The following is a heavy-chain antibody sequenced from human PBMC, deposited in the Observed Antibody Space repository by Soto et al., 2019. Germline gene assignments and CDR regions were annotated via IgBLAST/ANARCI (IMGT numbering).Heavy chain of an antibody. CDR3: ARAGSDFWSGYRPPVWYYYMDV. Sequence: SQTLSLTCAISGDSVSSNSAAWNWIRQSPSRGLEWLGRTYYRSKWYNDYAVSVKSRITINPDTSKNQFSLQLNSVTPEDTAVYYCARAGSDFWSGYRPPVWYYYMDVWGKGTTVTVSS. D-gene: IGHD3-3*01. CDR2: TYYRSKWYN. V-gene: IGHV6-1*01. CDR1: GDSVSSNSAA. J-gene: IGHJ6*03.